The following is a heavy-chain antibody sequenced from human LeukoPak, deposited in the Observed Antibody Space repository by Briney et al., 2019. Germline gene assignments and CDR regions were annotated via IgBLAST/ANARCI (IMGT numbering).Heavy chain of an antibody. Sequence: PSETLSLTCTVSGYSISSGYHWGWMRQPPGKGLEWIGSISQSGSTYYNPSLKSRVTISVDTSKNQFSLRLSSVTAADTAVYYFARVPRGGNPYYVDYWGQGTLVTVYS. CDR2: ISQSGST. CDR1: GYSISSGYH. V-gene: IGHV4-38-2*02. CDR3: ARVPRGGNPYYVDY. J-gene: IGHJ4*02. D-gene: IGHD4-23*01.